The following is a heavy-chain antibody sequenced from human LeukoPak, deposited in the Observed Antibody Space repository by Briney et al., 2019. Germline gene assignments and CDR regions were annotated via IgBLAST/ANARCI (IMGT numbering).Heavy chain of an antibody. D-gene: IGHD3-16*01. J-gene: IGHJ4*01. V-gene: IGHV1-18*01. CDR1: GYTFTSYG. Sequence: ASVKVSCKASGYTFTSYGISWVRQAPGQGLEWMGWISAYNGNTNYAQKLQGRVAMTTDTSTSTAYMELRSLRSDDTAVYYCARGRRILGGPENAGDFFDFWGQGSLVTVSS. CDR3: ARGRRILGGPENAGDFFDF. CDR2: ISAYNGNT.